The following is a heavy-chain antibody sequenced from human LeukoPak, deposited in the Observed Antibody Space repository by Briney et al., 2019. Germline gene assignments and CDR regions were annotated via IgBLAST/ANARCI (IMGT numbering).Heavy chain of an antibody. CDR3: AGPPSDF. CDR2: INQDGSEK. V-gene: IGHV3-7*01. CDR1: GFNFNSKW. Sequence: GGSLRLSCATSGFNFNSKWMTWVRQAPGKGLEWVANINQDGSEKYHGDSVKGRFTISRDNAKSSLFLEMSSLRAEDTAVYYCAGPPSDFWGQGTLVAVSS. J-gene: IGHJ4*02.